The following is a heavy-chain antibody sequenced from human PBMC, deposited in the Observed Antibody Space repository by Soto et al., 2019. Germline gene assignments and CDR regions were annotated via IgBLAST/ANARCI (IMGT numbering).Heavy chain of an antibody. Sequence: QVQLQESGPGLVKPSQTLSLTCTVSGGSISSGGYYWSWIRQHPGKGLEWIGYVYYSGSTYYNPSLKSRVTISVDTSKNQFALKLSSVTAADTAVYYCARDTGTTGTWGFDYWGQGTLVTVSS. D-gene: IGHD1-1*01. J-gene: IGHJ4*02. CDR2: VYYSGST. V-gene: IGHV4-31*03. CDR1: GGSISSGGYY. CDR3: ARDTGTTGTWGFDY.